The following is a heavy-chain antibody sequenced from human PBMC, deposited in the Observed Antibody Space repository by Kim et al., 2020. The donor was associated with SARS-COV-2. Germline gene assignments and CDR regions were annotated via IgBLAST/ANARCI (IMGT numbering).Heavy chain of an antibody. CDR2: ISSSGSTI. CDR3: ARAPVVAAQAYGMDV. CDR1: GFTFSSYE. V-gene: IGHV3-48*03. D-gene: IGHD2-15*01. J-gene: IGHJ6*02. Sequence: GGSLRLSCAASGFTFSSYEMNWVRQAPGKGLEWVSYISSSGSTIYYADSVKGRFTISRDNAKNSLYLQMNSLRAEDTAVYYCARAPVVAAQAYGMDVWGQGTTVTVSS.